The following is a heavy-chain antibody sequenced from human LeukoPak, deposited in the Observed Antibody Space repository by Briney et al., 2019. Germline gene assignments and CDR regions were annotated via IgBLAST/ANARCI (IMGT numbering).Heavy chain of an antibody. CDR1: GYTFTSYY. CDR2: INPDVGST. V-gene: IGHV1-46*01. Sequence: SVKVSCKASGYTFTSYYIYWVRQAPGQGLEWMGIINPDVGSTTYAQKFQGRVTMTRDTSTTTVYMELSSPRSEDTAVYYCARGGDYYYSSGYHYAAAHWGQGTLVTVSS. D-gene: IGHD3-22*01. CDR3: ARGGDYYYSSGYHYAAAH. J-gene: IGHJ4*02.